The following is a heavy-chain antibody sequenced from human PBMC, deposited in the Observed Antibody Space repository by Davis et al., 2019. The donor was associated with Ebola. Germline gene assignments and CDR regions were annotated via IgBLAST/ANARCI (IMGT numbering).Heavy chain of an antibody. CDR1: GDTLTSNA. CDR2: INPSGGST. Sequence: ASVKVSCKAVGDTLTSNAMTWVRQAPGQGLEWMGIINPSGGSTSYAQKFQGRVTMTRDTSTSTVYMELSSLRSEDTAVYYCARAQFPTTSDHWGQGTLVTVSS. V-gene: IGHV1-46*01. CDR3: ARAQFPTTSDH. J-gene: IGHJ4*02. D-gene: IGHD1-1*01.